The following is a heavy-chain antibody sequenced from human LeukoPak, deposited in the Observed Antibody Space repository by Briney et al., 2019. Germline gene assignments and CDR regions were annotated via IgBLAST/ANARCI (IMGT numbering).Heavy chain of an antibody. CDR2: IYYNGNT. Sequence: PSETLSLTCTVSGGSISTYYWNWIRQPPGKGLEWIGYIYYNGNTNSNPSLKSRVTISLDTSKNLFSLSLSSVTAADTAVYYCAGSRGSGSYFDSWGQGTLVTVSS. V-gene: IGHV4-59*01. J-gene: IGHJ4*02. D-gene: IGHD1-26*01. CDR3: AGSRGSGSYFDS. CDR1: GGSISTYY.